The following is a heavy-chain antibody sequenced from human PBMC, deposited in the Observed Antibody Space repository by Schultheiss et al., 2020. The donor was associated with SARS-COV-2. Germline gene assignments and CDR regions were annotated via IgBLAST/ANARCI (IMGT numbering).Heavy chain of an antibody. J-gene: IGHJ6*02. CDR1: GGTFSSYA. CDR3: ARSPCSGGSCYSSMGYYGMDV. CDR2: IIPIFGTA. Sequence: SVKVSCKASGGTFSSYAISWVRQAPGQGLEWMGGIIPIFGTANYAQKFQGRVTITADESTSTAYMELSSLRSEDTAVYYCARSPCSGGSCYSSMGYYGMDVWGQGTTVTVSS. V-gene: IGHV1-69*13. D-gene: IGHD2-15*01.